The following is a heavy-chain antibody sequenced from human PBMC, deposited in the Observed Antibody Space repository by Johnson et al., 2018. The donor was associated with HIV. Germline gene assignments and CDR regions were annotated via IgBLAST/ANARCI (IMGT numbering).Heavy chain of an antibody. J-gene: IGHJ3*02. Sequence: VQVVESGGGLVQPGGSLRLSCAASGFMFSRYWMSWVRQAPGKGLEWVANIKQDGSEKYSVDSVKGRFTISRDNAKNSLYVQMNSLRAEDTAMYYCTGGWYNLSAFDIWGQGTMVTVSS. CDR1: GFMFSRYW. D-gene: IGHD1-1*01. CDR2: IKQDGSEK. V-gene: IGHV3-7*01. CDR3: TGGWYNLSAFDI.